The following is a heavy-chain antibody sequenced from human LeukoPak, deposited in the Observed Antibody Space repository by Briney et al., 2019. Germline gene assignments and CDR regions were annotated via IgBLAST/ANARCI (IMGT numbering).Heavy chain of an antibody. J-gene: IGHJ4*02. Sequence: SVKVSCKASGGTFSNYGITWVRQAPGQGFEWMGRIIPIDGVADYAPEFQGRVTITTDKSTATAYMELSSLRSEDTAVYFCARGAMVRGVLLLWDWGQGTLVTVSS. CDR1: GGTFSNYG. CDR3: ARGAMVRGVLLLWD. V-gene: IGHV1-69*04. D-gene: IGHD3-10*01. CDR2: IIPIDGVA.